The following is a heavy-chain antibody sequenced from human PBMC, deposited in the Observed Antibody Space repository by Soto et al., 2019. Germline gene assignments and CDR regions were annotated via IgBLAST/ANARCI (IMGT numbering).Heavy chain of an antibody. V-gene: IGHV3-33*01. Sequence: QVQLVESGGGVVQPGRSLRLYCAASGFTFSSYGMHWVRQAPGKGLEWVAVIWYDGSNKYYADSVKGRFTISRDNSKNTLYLQMNSLRAEDTAVYYCARDGKGSYFLDYWGQGTLVTVSS. CDR1: GFTFSSYG. CDR3: ARDGKGSYFLDY. D-gene: IGHD1-26*01. CDR2: IWYDGSNK. J-gene: IGHJ4*02.